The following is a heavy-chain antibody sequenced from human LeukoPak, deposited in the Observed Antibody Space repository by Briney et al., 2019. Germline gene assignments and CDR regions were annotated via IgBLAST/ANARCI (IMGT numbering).Heavy chain of an antibody. CDR1: GYTLTELS. CDR3: ATAGGRGISFFDH. CDR2: FDPEDGET. V-gene: IGHV1-24*01. Sequence: ASVKVSCKVSGYTLTELSMHWVRQAPGKGLEWMGGFDPEDGETIYAQKFRGRVTMTEDTSTDTAYMELSSLRSEDTAVYYCATAGGRGISFFDHWGQGTLVTVSS. D-gene: IGHD1-1*01. J-gene: IGHJ4*02.